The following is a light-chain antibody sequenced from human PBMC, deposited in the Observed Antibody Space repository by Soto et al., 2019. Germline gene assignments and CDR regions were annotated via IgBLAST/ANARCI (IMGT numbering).Light chain of an antibody. V-gene: IGLV2-14*01. CDR1: SSDVGGYNY. Sequence: QSALTQPASVSGSPGQSITISCTGTSSDVGGYNYVSWYQQHPGKAPKLMIYEVSNRPSGVSNRFSGSKSGNTASLTISGLQAEDEAGYYCSSYTSSSTRVFGTGTKVTVL. CDR3: SSYTSSSTRV. J-gene: IGLJ1*01. CDR2: EVS.